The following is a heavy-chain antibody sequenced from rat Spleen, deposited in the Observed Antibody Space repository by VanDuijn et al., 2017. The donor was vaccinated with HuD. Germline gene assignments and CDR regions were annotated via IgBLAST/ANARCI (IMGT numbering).Heavy chain of an antibody. Sequence: EVKLVESGGGLVQPGRSLKLSCAASGFNFNDHWMAWVRQAPKKGLEWVATIIYDGSSTYYRDSVKGRFTISRDNAKGTLSLQMNSLRSEDTATYYCTRMRHYFDYWGQGVMVTVSS. V-gene: IGHV5-22*01. CDR1: GFNFNDHW. CDR3: TRMRHYFDY. CDR2: IIYDGSST. J-gene: IGHJ2*01.